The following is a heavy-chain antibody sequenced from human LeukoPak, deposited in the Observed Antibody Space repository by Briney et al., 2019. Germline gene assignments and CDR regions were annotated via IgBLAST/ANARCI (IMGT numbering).Heavy chain of an antibody. J-gene: IGHJ4*02. V-gene: IGHV4-38-2*02. CDR3: AREASSGWYVDY. CDR2: IYHSGST. D-gene: IGHD6-19*01. CDR1: GGSISSYY. Sequence: SETLSLTCTVSGGSISSYYWSWIRQPPGKGLEWIGSIYHSGSTYYNPSLKSRVTISVDTSKNQFSLKLSSVTAADTAVYYCAREASSGWYVDYWGQGTLVTVSS.